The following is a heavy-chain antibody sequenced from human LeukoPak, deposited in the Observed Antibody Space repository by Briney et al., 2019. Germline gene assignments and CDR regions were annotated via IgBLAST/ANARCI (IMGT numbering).Heavy chain of an antibody. CDR3: ARDRTVTTGWFDP. CDR1: AFTFSNYA. J-gene: IGHJ5*02. D-gene: IGHD4-17*01. Sequence: GGSLRLSCAASAFTFSNYAMTWVRQAPGKGLEWVSGISGSGASTYYADSVKVRFTISRDNFKNTLYLQMNSLRAEDTAVYYCARDRTVTTGWFDPWGQGTLVTVSS. V-gene: IGHV3-23*01. CDR2: ISGSGAST.